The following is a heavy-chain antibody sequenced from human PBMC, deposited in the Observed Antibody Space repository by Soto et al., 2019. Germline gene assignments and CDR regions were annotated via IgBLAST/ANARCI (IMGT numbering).Heavy chain of an antibody. CDR3: ATYYYDSSGYYYFDY. V-gene: IGHV4-34*01. D-gene: IGHD3-22*01. Sequence: SETLSLTCAVYGGSFSGYYWSWIRQPPGKGLEWIGEINHSGSTNYNPSLKSRVTISVDTSKNQFSLKLSSVTAADTAVYYCATYYYDSSGYYYFDYWGQGTLVTVSS. CDR1: GGSFSGYY. CDR2: INHSGST. J-gene: IGHJ4*02.